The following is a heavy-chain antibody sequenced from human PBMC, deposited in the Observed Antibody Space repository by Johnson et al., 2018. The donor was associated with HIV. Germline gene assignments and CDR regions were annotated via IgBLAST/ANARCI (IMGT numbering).Heavy chain of an antibody. J-gene: IGHJ3*02. V-gene: IGHV3-33*01. D-gene: IGHD6-6*01. CDR2: IWYDGSNK. Sequence: FSSYGMHWVRQAPGKGLEWVAVIWYDGSNKYYADSVKGRFTISRDNSKNTLYLQMNSLRAEDTAVYYCARRGYSSSGGAFDIWGQGTMVTVSS. CDR1: FSSYG. CDR3: ARRGYSSSGGAFDI.